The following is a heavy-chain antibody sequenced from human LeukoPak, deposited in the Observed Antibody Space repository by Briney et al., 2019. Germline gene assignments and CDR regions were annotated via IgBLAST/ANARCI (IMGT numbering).Heavy chain of an antibody. D-gene: IGHD1-26*01. CDR2: ISAYNGNT. J-gene: IGHJ4*02. Sequence: GASVKVSCKASGYTFTSYGISWVRQAPGQGLEWMGWISAYNGNTNYAQKLQGRVTMTTDTSTSTAYMELRSLRSDDTAVYYCTRDRYGYSGSQFDYWGQGTLVTVSS. CDR1: GYTFTSYG. CDR3: TRDRYGYSGSQFDY. V-gene: IGHV1-18*01.